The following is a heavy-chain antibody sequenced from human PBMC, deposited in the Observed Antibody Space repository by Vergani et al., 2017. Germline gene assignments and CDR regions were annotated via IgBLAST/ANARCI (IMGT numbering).Heavy chain of an antibody. CDR2: IYYSGST. J-gene: IGHJ4*02. Sequence: QVQLQESGPGLVKPSQTLSLTCTVSGGSISSGDYYWSWIRQPPGKGLEWIGYIYYSGSTYYNPSLKSRVTISVDTSTNQFYLKLSSVTAADTAVYYCARVGSFRRGPDYWGQGTLVTVSS. CDR3: ARVGSFRRGPDY. V-gene: IGHV4-30-4*01. D-gene: IGHD3-10*01. CDR1: GGSISSGDYY.